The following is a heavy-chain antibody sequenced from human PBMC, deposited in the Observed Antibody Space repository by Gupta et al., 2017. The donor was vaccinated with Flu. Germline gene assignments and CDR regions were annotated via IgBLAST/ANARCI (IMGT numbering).Heavy chain of an antibody. Sequence: EEQLVESGGGLVQPGGSLRLYCAASGFSVISNYMYWVRQAPGKGLEWVTIIHSSGTTYSAESVKDRFTISRDKSKNTLYLQMNSLRVEDTAAYYCARDIAVAKSDFWGRGALVTVSS. D-gene: IGHD6-19*01. CDR3: ARDIAVAKSDF. V-gene: IGHV3-66*02. CDR2: IHSSGTT. CDR1: GFSVISNY. J-gene: IGHJ4*02.